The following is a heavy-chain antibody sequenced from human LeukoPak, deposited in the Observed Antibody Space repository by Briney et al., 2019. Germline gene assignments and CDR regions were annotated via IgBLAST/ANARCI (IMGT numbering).Heavy chain of an antibody. J-gene: IGHJ4*02. V-gene: IGHV1-46*01. Sequence: ASVTVSCKASGYTFTGYYMHWVRQAPGQGLEWMGIINPSGGSTSYAQKFQGRVTMTRDTSTSTVYMELSSLRSEDTAVYYCARDQGGLKARGVTPCYWGQGTLVTVSS. CDR1: GYTFTGYY. CDR2: INPSGGST. CDR3: ARDQGGLKARGVTPCY. D-gene: IGHD3-10*01.